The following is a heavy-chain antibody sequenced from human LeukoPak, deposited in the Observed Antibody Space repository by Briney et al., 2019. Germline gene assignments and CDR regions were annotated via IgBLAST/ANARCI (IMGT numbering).Heavy chain of an antibody. V-gene: IGHV4-39*01. Sequence: PSDTLSLTCTVSGVSISGSGYYFGWIRQPPGKGLEWIGNIYYSGNTYYNASLESRVTISVDTSKNEFSLRLNSVTAADTAMYYCARSPAAMTNYYYYYYMDVWGKGTTVTISS. CDR1: GVSISGSGYY. J-gene: IGHJ6*03. CDR3: ARSPAAMTNYYYYYYMDV. CDR2: IYYSGNT. D-gene: IGHD2-2*01.